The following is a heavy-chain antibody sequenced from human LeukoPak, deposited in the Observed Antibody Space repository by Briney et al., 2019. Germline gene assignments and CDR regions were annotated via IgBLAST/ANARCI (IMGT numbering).Heavy chain of an antibody. J-gene: IGHJ5*02. CDR3: ARGVIAADNSWFDP. D-gene: IGHD6-13*01. V-gene: IGHV4-59*01. Sequence: SETLSLTCTVSGGSISSYYWSWIRQPPGKGLEWIGYIYYSGSTNYNPSLKSRVTISVDTSKNQFSLKLSSVTAADTAVYYCARGVIAADNSWFDPWGQGTLVTVSS. CDR1: GGSISSYY. CDR2: IYYSGST.